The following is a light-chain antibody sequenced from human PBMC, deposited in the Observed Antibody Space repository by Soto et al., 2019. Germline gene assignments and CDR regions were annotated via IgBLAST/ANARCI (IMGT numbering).Light chain of an antibody. Sequence: DIQMTQSPSSLSASVGDRVTITCQASQDISNYLNWYQQKPGKAPKLLIYDASNLETGVPSRFSGSGSGSDFTFTISSLQPEDIATYYCQQYDDRPPWTLGQGTMVEIK. J-gene: IGKJ1*01. CDR1: QDISNY. V-gene: IGKV1-33*01. CDR2: DAS. CDR3: QQYDDRPPWT.